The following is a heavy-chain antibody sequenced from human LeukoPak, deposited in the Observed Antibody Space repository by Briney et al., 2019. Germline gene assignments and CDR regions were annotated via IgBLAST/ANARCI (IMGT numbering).Heavy chain of an antibody. CDR1: GVTFSSYA. V-gene: IGHV3-23*01. Sequence: PGGSLRLSCTASGVTFSSYAMSWGRQAPGEGREWGSAISGSGGTTYYADSVKGRFTISRDNSNNTLYLQMHSLRAEDTAVYYCAKDRCSGGDCYPHRFDYWGQGTLVTVSS. J-gene: IGHJ4*02. D-gene: IGHD2-21*02. CDR2: ISGSGGTT. CDR3: AKDRCSGGDCYPHRFDY.